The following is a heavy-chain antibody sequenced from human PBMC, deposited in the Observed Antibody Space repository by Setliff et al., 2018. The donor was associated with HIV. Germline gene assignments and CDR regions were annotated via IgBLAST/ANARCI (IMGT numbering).Heavy chain of an antibody. J-gene: IGHJ4*02. D-gene: IGHD3-3*01. CDR1: GYTFTNYY. V-gene: IGHV1-46*01. CDR3: ARGSSALIMREFYDFWSATRDAWDY. CDR2: INPSGGST. Sequence: GASVKVSCKAPGYTFTNYYMHWVRQAPGQGLEWMGIINPSGGSTSYQQIFQGRVTMTRDTSTSTVYMELSSLRSEDTAVYYCARGSSALIMREFYDFWSATRDAWDYWGQGTLVTVSS.